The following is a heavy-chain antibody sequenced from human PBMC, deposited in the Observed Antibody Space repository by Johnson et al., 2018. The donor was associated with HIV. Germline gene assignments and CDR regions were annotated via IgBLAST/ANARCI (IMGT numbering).Heavy chain of an antibody. CDR3: ARDSTPWGGDHVGYAFDI. V-gene: IGHV3-66*01. J-gene: IGHJ3*02. CDR1: GFTFDDYA. D-gene: IGHD4-17*01. CDR2: IYSGGST. Sequence: VQLVESGGGMVQPGRSLRLSCAATGFTFDDYAMHWVRQAPGKGLEWVSVIYSGGSTYYADSVKGRFTISRDNSKHTLYLQMNSLRAEDTALYYCARDSTPWGGDHVGYAFDIWGRGTMVTVSS.